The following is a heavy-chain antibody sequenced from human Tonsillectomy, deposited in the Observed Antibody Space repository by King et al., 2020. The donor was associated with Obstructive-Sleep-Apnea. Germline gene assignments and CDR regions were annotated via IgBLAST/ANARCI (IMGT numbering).Heavy chain of an antibody. CDR3: ARGRSGRYYFDY. D-gene: IGHD7-27*01. J-gene: IGHJ4*02. V-gene: IGHV1-2*02. Sequence: QLVQSGAEVKKPGASVKVSCNASGYTFTGSYMHWVRQAPGQGLAWIGWINPNRGGTTYAQKFQGRVTMTRDTSISTAYMELSRLRSDDTAVYYCARGRSGRYYFDYWGQGTLVTVSS. CDR1: GYTFTGSY. CDR2: INPNRGGT.